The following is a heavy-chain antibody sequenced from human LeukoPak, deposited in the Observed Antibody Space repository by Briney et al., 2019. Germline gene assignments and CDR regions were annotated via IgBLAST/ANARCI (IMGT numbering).Heavy chain of an antibody. V-gene: IGHV1-18*01. D-gene: IGHD6-13*01. CDR2: ISAYNGNT. Sequence: ASVKVSCKASGYTFTSYGISWVRQAPGQGLERMGWISAYNGNTNYAQKLQGRVTMTTDTSTSTAYMELRSLRSDDTAVYYCAINTQPGIAAAGTGTNWFDPRGQGTLVTVSS. J-gene: IGHJ5*02. CDR3: AINTQPGIAAAGTGTNWFDP. CDR1: GYTFTSYG.